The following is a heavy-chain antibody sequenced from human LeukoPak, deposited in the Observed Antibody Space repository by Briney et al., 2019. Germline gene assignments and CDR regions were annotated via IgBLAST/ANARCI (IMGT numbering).Heavy chain of an antibody. J-gene: IGHJ4*02. CDR1: GFTFSSYW. Sequence: GGSLRLSXAASGFTFSSYWMSWVRQAPGKGLEWVANIKQDGSEKYYVDSVKGRFTISRDNAKNSLYLQMNSLRAEDTAVYYCARAGQYIVVVPAAMSRVDYWGQGTLVTVSS. CDR3: ARAGQYIVVVPAAMSRVDY. V-gene: IGHV3-7*01. CDR2: IKQDGSEK. D-gene: IGHD2-2*01.